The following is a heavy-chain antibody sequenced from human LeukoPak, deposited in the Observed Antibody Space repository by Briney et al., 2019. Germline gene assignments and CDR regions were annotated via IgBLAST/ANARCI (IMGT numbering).Heavy chain of an antibody. Sequence: GGSLRLSCATSGFTFSDYSMNWARQAPGKGLEWVSSISSSSSYVYYADSVKGRFTISRDNAKNSLYLQMNSLRAEDTAVYYCGREHREYQLLFGYWGQGTQVTVSS. CDR1: GFTFSDYS. CDR2: ISSSSSYV. J-gene: IGHJ4*02. V-gene: IGHV3-21*01. CDR3: GREHREYQLLFGY. D-gene: IGHD2-2*01.